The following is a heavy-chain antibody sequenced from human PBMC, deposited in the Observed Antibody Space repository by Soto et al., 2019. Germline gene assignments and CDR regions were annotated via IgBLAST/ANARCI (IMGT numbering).Heavy chain of an antibody. D-gene: IGHD2-21*01. V-gene: IGHV4-39*01. Sequence: SVTLWCPWSASGGSSHDSLAFWAWIRQPPGKGLQFIASVYHNGGAHYNSSLKSRVTISVDTANNQVSLRMRSLTAADTAFYYCGRVVEGATRHTDPDSWGQGILVTVSS. CDR2: VYHNGGA. CDR3: GRVVEGATRHTDPDS. CDR1: GGSSHDSLAF. J-gene: IGHJ5*01.